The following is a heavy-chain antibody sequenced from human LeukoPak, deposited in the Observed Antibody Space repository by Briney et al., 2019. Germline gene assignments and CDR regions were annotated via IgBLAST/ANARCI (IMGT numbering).Heavy chain of an antibody. Sequence: ASVKVSCKASGGTFSSYAISWVRQAPGQGLEWMGWINTNTGNPTYAQGFTGRFVFSLDTSVSTAYLQISSLKAEDTAVYYCARAGCSGGSCYYYYYYGMDVWGQGTTVTVSS. J-gene: IGHJ6*02. D-gene: IGHD2-15*01. CDR2: INTNTGNP. CDR1: GGTFSSYA. V-gene: IGHV7-4-1*02. CDR3: ARAGCSGGSCYYYYYYGMDV.